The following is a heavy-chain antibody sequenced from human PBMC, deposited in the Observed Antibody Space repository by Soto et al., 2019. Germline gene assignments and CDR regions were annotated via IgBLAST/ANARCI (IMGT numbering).Heavy chain of an antibody. D-gene: IGHD6-19*01. V-gene: IGHV5-51*01. CDR1: GYSFTTYW. CDR2: IYPTDSDT. Sequence: PVESVKISGNGSGYSFTTYWIGWVRQMPGKGLEWMGIIYPTDSDTRYSPSFQGQVTISADKSISTAYLQWSSLKASDTAMYYCARTVREQWLADYWGRGTLVTVSS. J-gene: IGHJ4*02. CDR3: ARTVREQWLADY.